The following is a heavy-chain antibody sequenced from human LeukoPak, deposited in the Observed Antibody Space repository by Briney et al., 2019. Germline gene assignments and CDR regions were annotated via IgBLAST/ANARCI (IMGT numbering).Heavy chain of an antibody. CDR1: GFTFSSYA. D-gene: IGHD3-22*01. Sequence: PGGSLRLSCAASGFTFSSYAMSWVRQAPGKGLEWVSAISGSGGSTYYADSVKGRFTISRDNSKNTLYLQMNSLRAEDTAVYYCAKEKSDSSGYYLSLDYWGQGTLVTVSS. V-gene: IGHV3-23*01. CDR2: ISGSGGST. J-gene: IGHJ4*02. CDR3: AKEKSDSSGYYLSLDY.